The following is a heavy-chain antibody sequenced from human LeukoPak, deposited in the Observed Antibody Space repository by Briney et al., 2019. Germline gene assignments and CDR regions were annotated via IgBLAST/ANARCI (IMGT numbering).Heavy chain of an antibody. V-gene: IGHV4-39*02. D-gene: IGHD6-19*01. CDR2: IYCSGST. Sequence: SETLSLTCTVSGGSISSSSYYWGWIRQPPGKGLEWIGSIYCSGSTYYNPSLKSRVTISVDTSKNQFSLKLSSVTAADTAVYYCARESLAVAGREFDYWGQGTLVTVSS. CDR1: GGSISSSSYY. J-gene: IGHJ4*02. CDR3: ARESLAVAGREFDY.